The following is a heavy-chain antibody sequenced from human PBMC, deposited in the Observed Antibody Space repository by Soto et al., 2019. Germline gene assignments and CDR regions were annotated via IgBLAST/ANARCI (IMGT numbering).Heavy chain of an antibody. J-gene: IGHJ5*01. CDR2: IVRDGSEK. V-gene: IGHV3-33*01. CDR1: GFGFSSHG. D-gene: IGHD4-17*01. Sequence: QVQLVESGGGVVQPGRSLRLSCAASGFGFSSHGMHWVRQAPGKGLEWLAVIVRDGSEKLYADSVRGRFTISRDNSKNTLYLEVNSLRAEDTAVYYCARDDDYDDNGLDSWGQGTLVTVSS. CDR3: ARDDDYDDNGLDS.